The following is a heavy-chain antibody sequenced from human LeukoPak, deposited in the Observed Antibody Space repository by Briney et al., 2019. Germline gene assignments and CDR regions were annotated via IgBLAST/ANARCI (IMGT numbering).Heavy chain of an antibody. Sequence: GGSLRLSCAVSGFTFSNFWMSWVRQAPGKGLGWVANLKQDGSEKNYVDSVKGRFTVSRDNAKNALYLQMNSLRVEDTAMYYCVRSLSLSYWGQGALVTVSS. V-gene: IGHV3-7*01. J-gene: IGHJ4*02. CDR2: LKQDGSEK. CDR3: VRSLSLSY. CDR1: GFTFSNFW.